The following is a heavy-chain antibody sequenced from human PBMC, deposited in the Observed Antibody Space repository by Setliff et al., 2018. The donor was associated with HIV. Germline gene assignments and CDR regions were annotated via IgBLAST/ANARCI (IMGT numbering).Heavy chain of an antibody. CDR3: AKTSVGATGLYAFDI. CDR2: IYTSGST. Sequence: PSETLSLTCTVSGGSISSYYWSWIRQPPGKGLEWIGHIYTSGSTNYNPSLKSRVTISADTSNNQFSLRLTSMTAADTAVYYCAKTSVGATGLYAFDIWGQGTMVTVS. J-gene: IGHJ3*02. D-gene: IGHD1-26*01. CDR1: GGSISSYY. V-gene: IGHV4-4*08.